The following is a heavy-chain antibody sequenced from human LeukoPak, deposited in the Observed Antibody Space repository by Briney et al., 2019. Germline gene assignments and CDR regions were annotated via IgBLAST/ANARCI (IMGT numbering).Heavy chain of an antibody. CDR2: VSNTSTII. V-gene: IGHV3-11*01. D-gene: IGHD2-2*01. J-gene: IGHJ4*02. CDR3: ARDRCSSTSCYGELQD. Sequence: GGSLRLSCAASGLTFSDYFVHWIRQAPGKGLEWVSCVSNTSTIIYYADSVKGRFAASRDNAKNSVYLQMNSLRLEDTAVYYCARDRCSSTSCYGELQDWGQGVLVTVSS. CDR1: GLTFSDYF.